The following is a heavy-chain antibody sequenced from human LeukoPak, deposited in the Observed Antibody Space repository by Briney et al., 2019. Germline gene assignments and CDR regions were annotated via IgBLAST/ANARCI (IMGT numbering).Heavy chain of an antibody. V-gene: IGHV1-69*13. CDR1: GGTFSSYA. J-gene: IGHJ6*03. CDR3: ATDLYSSGWYDPENYYYYYMDV. D-gene: IGHD6-19*01. CDR2: IIPIFGTA. Sequence: SVKVSCKASGGTFSSYAISWVRQAPGQGLEWIGGIIPIFGTANYAQKFQGRVTITAGESTSTDYMELSSLRSEDTAVYYCATDLYSSGWYDPENYYYYYMDVWGKGTTVTVSS.